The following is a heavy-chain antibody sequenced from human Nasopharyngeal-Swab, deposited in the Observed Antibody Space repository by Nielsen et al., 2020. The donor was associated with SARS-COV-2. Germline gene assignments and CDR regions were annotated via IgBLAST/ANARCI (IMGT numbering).Heavy chain of an antibody. CDR3: ARRGVVVRGGYYFDY. CDR1: GGSISSSSYY. CDR2: IYYSGST. J-gene: IGHJ4*02. V-gene: IGHV4-39*01. D-gene: IGHD2-15*01. Sequence: SETLSLTCTVSGGSISSSSYYWGWIRQPPGKGLEWIGSIYYSGSTYYNPSLKSRVTISVDTSKNQFSLKLSSVTAAGTAVYYCARRGVVVRGGYYFDYWGQGTLVTVSS.